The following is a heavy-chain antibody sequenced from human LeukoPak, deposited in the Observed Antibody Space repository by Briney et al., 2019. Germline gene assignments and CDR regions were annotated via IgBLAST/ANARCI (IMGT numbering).Heavy chain of an antibody. CDR2: ISSYNGDT. D-gene: IGHD1-26*01. V-gene: IGHV1-18*01. J-gene: IGHJ3*01. CDR1: GYTFTSYG. Sequence: ASVKVSFKASGYTFTSYGITWVRQAPGQGLEWMGWISSYNGDTKYAQKVRGRVTVTTDTSTSTAYMELRSLSLDDTAVYYCARYRSLDLWGQGTMVTVSS. CDR3: ARYRSLDL.